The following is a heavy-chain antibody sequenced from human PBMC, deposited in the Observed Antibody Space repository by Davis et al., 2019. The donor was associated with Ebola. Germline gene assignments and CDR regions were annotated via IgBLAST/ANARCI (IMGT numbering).Heavy chain of an antibody. CDR3: ARDFGWYCSGGSCYSGFDY. CDR2: ISAYNGNT. CDR1: GYTFTSYG. V-gene: IGHV1-18*01. D-gene: IGHD2-15*01. J-gene: IGHJ4*02. Sequence: AASVKVSCKASGYTFTSYGISWVRQAPGQGLEWMGWISAYNGNTNYAQKLQGRVTMTTDTSPSTAYMELRSLRSDDTAVYYCARDFGWYCSGGSCYSGFDYWGQGTLVTVSS.